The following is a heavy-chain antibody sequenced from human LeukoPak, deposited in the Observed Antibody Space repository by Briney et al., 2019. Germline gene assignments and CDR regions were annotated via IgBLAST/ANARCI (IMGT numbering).Heavy chain of an antibody. V-gene: IGHV4-39*01. Sequence: PSETLSLTCTVSGGSIRSSSYYWGWIRQPPGKGLEWIGSIYYSGSTYYNPSLKSRVTISVDTTKTQCSLKLSSVTAADTAVYDSARHTLPGAAADTKAFDIWGQGTMVTVSS. J-gene: IGHJ3*02. CDR3: ARHTLPGAAADTKAFDI. CDR1: GGSIRSSSYY. CDR2: IYYSGST. D-gene: IGHD6-13*01.